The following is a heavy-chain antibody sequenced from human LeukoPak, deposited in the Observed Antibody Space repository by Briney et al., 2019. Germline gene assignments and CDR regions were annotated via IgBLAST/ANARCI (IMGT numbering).Heavy chain of an antibody. CDR1: GYTLTELS. Sequence: ASVKVSCKVSGYTLTELSMHWVRQAPGKGLEWMGGFDPEDGETIYAQKFQGRVTMTEDTSTDTAYMELSSLRAEDTAVYYCARDPNLRYFDWSSYYYYGMDVWGQGTTVTVSS. CDR2: FDPEDGET. CDR3: ARDPNLRYFDWSSYYYYGMDV. V-gene: IGHV1-24*01. D-gene: IGHD3-9*01. J-gene: IGHJ6*02.